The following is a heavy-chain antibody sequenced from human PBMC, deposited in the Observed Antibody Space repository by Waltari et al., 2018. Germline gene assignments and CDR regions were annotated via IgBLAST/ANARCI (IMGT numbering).Heavy chain of an antibody. Sequence: QVQLQESGPGLVKPSETLSLTCAVSGYSISSGYYWGWIRQPPGKGLEWIGSIYHSGSTYYNPSLKSRVTISVDTSKNQFSLKLSSVTAADTAVYYCARHNGYSSSWYLDYWGQGTLVTVSS. CDR2: IYHSGST. D-gene: IGHD6-13*01. V-gene: IGHV4-38-2*01. J-gene: IGHJ4*02. CDR1: GYSISSGYY. CDR3: ARHNGYSSSWYLDY.